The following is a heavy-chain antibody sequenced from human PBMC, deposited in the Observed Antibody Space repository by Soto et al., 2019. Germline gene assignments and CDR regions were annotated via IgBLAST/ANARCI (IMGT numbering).Heavy chain of an antibody. J-gene: IGHJ4*02. CDR2: IDWDGGK. V-gene: IGHV2-70*04. Sequence: SGPTLVNPTQTLTLTCTVSGFSLSTSGMRVNWIRQPPGKALEWLARIDWDGGKFYSASLKTRLTIAKDTSKNQVVLTMINVDLVDTATYYCSRISYMSGWSYYFDYWGQGTLVTVSS. CDR3: SRISYMSGWSYYFDY. CDR1: GFSLSTSGMR. D-gene: IGHD6-19*01.